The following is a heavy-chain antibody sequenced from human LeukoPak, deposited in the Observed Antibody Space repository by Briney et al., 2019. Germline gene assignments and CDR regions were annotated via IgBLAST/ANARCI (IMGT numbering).Heavy chain of an antibody. J-gene: IGHJ4*02. CDR3: ARRGGIHLEYFDY. V-gene: IGHV3-48*03. D-gene: IGHD3-3*01. CDR1: GFTFSSFD. CDR2: ISGSGNTI. Sequence: GGSLRLSCAASGFTFSSFDLNWVRQAPGKGLEWVSHISGSGNTIYYADSVKGRFTISRDNAKNSLYLQMNSLRAEDTAVYYCARRGGIHLEYFDYWGQGTLVTVSS.